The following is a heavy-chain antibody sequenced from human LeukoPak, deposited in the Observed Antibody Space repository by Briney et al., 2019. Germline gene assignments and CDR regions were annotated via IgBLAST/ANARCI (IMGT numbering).Heavy chain of an antibody. D-gene: IGHD1-14*01. J-gene: IGHJ4*02. CDR3: TRDRSRAEDD. CDR2: INQGGSDK. CDR1: GFTFIGHW. Sequence: GGSLRLSCAASGFTFIGHWMSWVRQAPGKGLEWVANINQGGSDKYYVDSVKGRFTISRDNANNLLYLQMNSLRVEDTAVYYCTRDRSRAEDDWGQGTLVTVSS. V-gene: IGHV3-7*01.